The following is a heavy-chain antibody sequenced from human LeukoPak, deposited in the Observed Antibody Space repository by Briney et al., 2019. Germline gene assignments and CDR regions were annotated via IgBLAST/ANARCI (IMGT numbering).Heavy chain of an antibody. Sequence: PSETLSLTCSVSGGSIGSYNWSWIRQPPGKGLEWIGHIYYSGNSNYNTSLTSRVTISVHESKHQVRLNLNSVTSEDTAVYYCARGSVLLSLEVWCKGTTVTISS. CDR1: GGSIGSYN. D-gene: IGHD3-10*01. V-gene: IGHV4-59*01. J-gene: IGHJ6*04. CDR3: ARGSVLLSLEV. CDR2: IYYSGNS.